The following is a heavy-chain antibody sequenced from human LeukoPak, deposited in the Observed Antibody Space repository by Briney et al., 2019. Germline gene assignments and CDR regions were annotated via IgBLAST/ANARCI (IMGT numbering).Heavy chain of an antibody. D-gene: IGHD3-22*01. Sequence: SETLSLTCAVYGGSFSGYYWSWIRQPPGKGLEWIGEINHSGSTNYNPSLKSRVTISVDTSKNQSSLKLSSVTAADTAVYYCARYFSSSGYYFPYNWFDPWGQGTLVTVSS. J-gene: IGHJ5*02. CDR3: ARYFSSSGYYFPYNWFDP. CDR1: GGSFSGYY. CDR2: INHSGST. V-gene: IGHV4-34*01.